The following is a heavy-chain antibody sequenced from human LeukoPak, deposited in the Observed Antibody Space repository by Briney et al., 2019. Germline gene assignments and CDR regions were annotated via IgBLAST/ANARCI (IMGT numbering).Heavy chain of an antibody. J-gene: IGHJ4*02. Sequence: ASGYTFTDFFMHWVRQAPGKGLEWVALISNDGSNDYYGDSVEGRFTISRDNSKNTLYLQMNSLIPEDTAVYYCAKDMGILWWCLGDWGQGTLVTVSS. CDR3: AKDMGILWWCLGD. V-gene: IGHV3-30*18. CDR1: GYTFTDFF. D-gene: IGHD2-21*01. CDR2: ISNDGSND.